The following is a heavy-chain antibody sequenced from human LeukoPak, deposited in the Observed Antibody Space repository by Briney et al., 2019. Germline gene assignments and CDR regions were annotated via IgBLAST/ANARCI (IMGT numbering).Heavy chain of an antibody. V-gene: IGHV1-2*02. CDR3: AREIRAGYYYYMDV. Sequence: ASVKVSCKASGYTFTGYYMHWVRQAPGQGLEWMGWINPNSGGTNYAQKFQGRVTMTRDTSISTAYMELSRLRSDDTAVYYCAREIRAGYYYYMDVWGKGTTVTVSS. CDR1: GYTFTGYY. J-gene: IGHJ6*03. CDR2: INPNSGGT.